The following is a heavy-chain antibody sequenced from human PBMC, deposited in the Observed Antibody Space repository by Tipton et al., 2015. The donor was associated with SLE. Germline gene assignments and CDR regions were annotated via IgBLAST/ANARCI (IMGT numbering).Heavy chain of an antibody. Sequence: TLSLTCTVSGGSISSYFLNWIRQPPGKGLGWIGYFSYSGGTQYNPSLKSRVTISVDSSKNQFSLSLSSVTAADTAVYYCAREARFGGLAPLWGQGTLVTVSS. D-gene: IGHD3-10*01. V-gene: IGHV4-59*01. CDR2: FSYSGGT. CDR1: GGSISSYF. J-gene: IGHJ4*02. CDR3: AREARFGGLAPL.